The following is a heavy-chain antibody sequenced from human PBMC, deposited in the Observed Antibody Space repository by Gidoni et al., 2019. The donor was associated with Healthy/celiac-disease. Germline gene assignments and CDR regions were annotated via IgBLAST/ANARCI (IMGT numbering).Heavy chain of an antibody. J-gene: IGHJ1*01. Sequence: QVQLVESGGGVVQPGRSLRLSCAASGFTFSSYGMHWVRQAPGKGLEWVAVISYDGSNKYYADSVKGRFTISRDNSKNTRYLQMNSLRAEDTAVYYCAKDSGDSTVTRTEYFQHWGQGTLVTVSS. D-gene: IGHD4-17*01. V-gene: IGHV3-30*18. CDR1: GFTFSSYG. CDR3: AKDSGDSTVTRTEYFQH. CDR2: ISYDGSNK.